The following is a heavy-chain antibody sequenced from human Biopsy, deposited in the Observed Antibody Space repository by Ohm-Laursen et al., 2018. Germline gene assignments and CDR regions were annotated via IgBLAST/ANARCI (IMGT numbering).Heavy chain of an antibody. CDR1: GVSINGGRYY. CDR2: IFYSANT. V-gene: IGHV4-31*03. CDR3: ARLGSGDYFPTFFDF. D-gene: IGHD5-12*01. Sequence: SQTLSLTCTVSGVSINGGRYYWNWIRHHPGKGLEWIGNIFYSANTYYNPPLKSRVTISVDTSKNQFSLKLSSVTAADTAVYYCARLGSGDYFPTFFDFWGQGALVTVSS. J-gene: IGHJ4*02.